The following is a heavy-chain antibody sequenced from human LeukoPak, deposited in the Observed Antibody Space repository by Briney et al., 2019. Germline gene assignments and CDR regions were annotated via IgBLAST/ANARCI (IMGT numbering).Heavy chain of an antibody. Sequence: ASLRVSCTASGYTFTSSNMHWGCHAPVHGLERMGIINPGAGSTSYTQKFPSRVTLTRQTSPRAVSTELRRLRSVDPPVYSCVRVTATGDAFDIWGQGTMVTVSS. D-gene: IGHD6-25*01. CDR2: INPGAGST. V-gene: IGHV1-46*01. J-gene: IGHJ3*02. CDR3: VRVTATGDAFDI. CDR1: GYTFTSSN.